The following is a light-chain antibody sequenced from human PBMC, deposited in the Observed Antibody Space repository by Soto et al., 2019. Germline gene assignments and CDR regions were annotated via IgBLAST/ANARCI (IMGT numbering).Light chain of an antibody. CDR2: WAS. CDR3: QQYYSIPYT. V-gene: IGKV4-1*01. Sequence: DIVMTQSPDSLAVSLGDRATVNCKSSQSVLYSSNNVNYLAWYQQKPGQPPKLLIYWASTRESGVPDRFSGSGSGTDFTLTISSLQAEDVAVYYCQQYYSIPYTFGQGTKLEIK. CDR1: QSVLYSSNNVNY. J-gene: IGKJ2*01.